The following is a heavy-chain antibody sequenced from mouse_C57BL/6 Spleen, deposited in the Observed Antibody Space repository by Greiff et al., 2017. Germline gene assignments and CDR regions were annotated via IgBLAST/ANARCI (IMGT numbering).Heavy chain of an antibody. J-gene: IGHJ1*03. D-gene: IGHD2-4*01. CDR2: IYPGSGNT. V-gene: IGHV1-76*01. Sequence: VQLQQSGAELVRPGASVKLSCKASGYTFTDYYINWVKQRPGQGLEWIARIYPGSGNTYYNEKFKGKATLTAEKSSSTAYMQLSSLTSEDSAVYFCARSDYDRYFDVWGTGTTVTVSS. CDR1: GYTFTDYY. CDR3: ARSDYDRYFDV.